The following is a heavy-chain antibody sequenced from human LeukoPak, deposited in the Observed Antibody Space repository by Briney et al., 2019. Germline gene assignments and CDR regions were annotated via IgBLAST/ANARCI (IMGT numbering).Heavy chain of an antibody. CDR1: GFTFSSYS. CDR3: ARDLLRGYKAFDY. Sequence: PGGSLRLSCAASGFTFSSYSMNWVRQAPGKGLEWVSSISSSSSYIYYADSVKGRFTISRDNAKNSLYLQMNSLRAEDTAVYYRARDLLRGYKAFDYWGQGTLVTVSS. CDR2: ISSSSSYI. J-gene: IGHJ4*02. V-gene: IGHV3-21*01. D-gene: IGHD5-18*01.